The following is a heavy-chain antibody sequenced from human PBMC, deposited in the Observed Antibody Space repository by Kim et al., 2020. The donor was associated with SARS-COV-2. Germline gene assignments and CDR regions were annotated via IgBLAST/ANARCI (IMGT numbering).Heavy chain of an antibody. CDR2: ISHTGSTM. V-gene: IGHV3-48*02. D-gene: IGHD3-16*01. CDR3: ARDRDDGGVHPHYLDH. Sequence: GGSLRLSCATSGFTFRDYSMNWFRQAPGKGLEWVSYISHTGSTMFYADSVKGRFTISRDKAKNSVYLQMNSLRDEDTAVFYCARDRDDGGVHPHYLDHWG. CDR1: GFTFRDYS. J-gene: IGHJ4*01.